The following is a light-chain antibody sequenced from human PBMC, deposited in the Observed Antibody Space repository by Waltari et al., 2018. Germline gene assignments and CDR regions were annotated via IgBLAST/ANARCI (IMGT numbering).Light chain of an antibody. J-gene: IGKJ1*01. CDR3: QQYSNWWT. V-gene: IGKV1-5*03. CDR2: QAS. CDR1: QAISGR. Sequence: LQLTQSPSTLSASLGDRVTIPCRASQAISGRLAWYQQKPGKAPKHLIYQASSLESGVPSRFSGIGSGTEFTLTISSLQADDFATYYCQQYSNWWTFGQGTRVEVK.